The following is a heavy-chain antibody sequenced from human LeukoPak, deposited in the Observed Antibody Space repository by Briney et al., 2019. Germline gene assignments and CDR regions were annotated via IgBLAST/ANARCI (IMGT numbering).Heavy chain of an antibody. CDR1: GGSISSGGYY. V-gene: IGHV4-31*03. J-gene: IGHJ3*02. D-gene: IGHD3-10*01. Sequence: PSQTLSLTCTVSGGSISSGGYYWSWIRQHPGKGLEWTGYIYYSGSTYYNPSLKSRVTISVDTSKNQFSLKLSSVTAADTAVYYCARDGRDYYGSGSSILSITKNAFDIWGQGTMVTVSS. CDR3: ARDGRDYYGSGSSILSITKNAFDI. CDR2: IYYSGST.